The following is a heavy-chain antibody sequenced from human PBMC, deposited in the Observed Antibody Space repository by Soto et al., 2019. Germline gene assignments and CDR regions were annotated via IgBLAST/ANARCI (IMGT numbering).Heavy chain of an antibody. CDR1: GFTFSSYA. V-gene: IGHV3-23*01. Sequence: GESLRLSYAASGFTFSSYAMSWVRQAPGKGLEWVSDISGSGGSTYYADSVKGRFTISRDNSKNTLYLQMNSLRAEDTAVYHCAKDLGYCSSTSCYPGSYGMDVWGQGTTVTVSS. J-gene: IGHJ6*02. CDR3: AKDLGYCSSTSCYPGSYGMDV. D-gene: IGHD2-2*01. CDR2: ISGSGGST.